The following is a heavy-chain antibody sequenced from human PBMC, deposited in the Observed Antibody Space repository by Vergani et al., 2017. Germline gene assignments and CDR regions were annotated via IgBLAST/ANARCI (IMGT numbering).Heavy chain of an antibody. D-gene: IGHD2-15*01. CDR3: AHSRFQGYCSGGSCYTISFGWFDP. CDR1: GFSLSTSGVG. V-gene: IGHV2-5*02. Sequence: QITLKESGPTLVKPTQTLTLTCTFSGFSLSTSGVGVGWIRQPPGKALEWLALIYWDDDKRYSPSLKSRLTITKDTSKNQVVLTMTNMDPVDTATYYCAHSRFQGYCSGGSCYTISFGWFDPWGQGTLVTVSS. CDR2: IYWDDDK. J-gene: IGHJ5*02.